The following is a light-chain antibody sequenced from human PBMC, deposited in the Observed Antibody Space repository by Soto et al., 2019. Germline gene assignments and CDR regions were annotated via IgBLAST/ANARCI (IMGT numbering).Light chain of an antibody. J-gene: IGKJ2*01. CDR2: GAS. V-gene: IGKV3-15*01. Sequence: EIVMTQSPATLSVSPGERATLSCRASQNVNRDLAWYQQTPGQAPRLLIYGASTRAIGIPARFSGGGSGTEFTLTISCLQSEDLAVYYCHQYNKWPPRYTFGQGTKLEIK. CDR3: HQYNKWPPRYT. CDR1: QNVNRD.